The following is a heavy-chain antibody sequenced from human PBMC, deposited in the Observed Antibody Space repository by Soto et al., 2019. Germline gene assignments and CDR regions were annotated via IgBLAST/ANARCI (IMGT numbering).Heavy chain of an antibody. CDR1: GFTFGDYA. J-gene: IGHJ4*02. CDR3: TRKRDGYNLLFDY. V-gene: IGHV3-49*04. Sequence: GSLRLSCTASGFTFGDYAMSWVRQAPGKGLEWVSFIRSKADGGTTEYAASVKGRFTISRDDSKGNAYLQRNSLNTEDTAVYYCTRKRDGYNLLFDYWGQGTLVTVSS. D-gene: IGHD5-12*01. CDR2: IRSKADGGTT.